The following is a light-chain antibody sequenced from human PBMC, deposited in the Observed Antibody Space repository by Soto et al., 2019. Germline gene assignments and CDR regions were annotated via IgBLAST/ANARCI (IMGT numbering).Light chain of an antibody. Sequence: LTQPRSVSGSPGQSITISCTGTSSDVGGHNYVSWYQQYPGKAPKLLLSSVSKRPSGVPDRFSGSKSGNTASLTISGLQAEDEADYYCCSYAGSYTYVFGTGTKVTVL. CDR2: SVS. V-gene: IGLV2-11*01. CDR3: CSYAGSYTYV. J-gene: IGLJ1*01. CDR1: SSDVGGHNY.